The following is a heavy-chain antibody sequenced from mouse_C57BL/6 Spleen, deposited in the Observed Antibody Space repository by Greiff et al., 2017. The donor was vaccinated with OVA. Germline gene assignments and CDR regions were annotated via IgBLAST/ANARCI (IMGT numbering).Heavy chain of an antibody. CDR3: ARGTTVVYFDY. CDR1: GYTFTSYW. V-gene: IGHV1-52*01. D-gene: IGHD1-1*01. Sequence: QVQLKQPGAELVRPGSSVKLSCKASGYTFTSYWMHWVKQRPIQGLEWIGNIDPSDSETHYNQKFKDKATLTVDKSSSTAYMQLSSLTSEDSAVYYCARGTTVVYFDYWGQGTTLTVSS. CDR2: IDPSDSET. J-gene: IGHJ2*01.